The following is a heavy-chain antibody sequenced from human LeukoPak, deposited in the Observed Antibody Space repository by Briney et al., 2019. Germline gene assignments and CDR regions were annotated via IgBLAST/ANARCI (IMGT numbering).Heavy chain of an antibody. J-gene: IGHJ4*02. V-gene: IGHV1-2*02. D-gene: IGHD3-22*01. CDR1: GYTFTGYY. Sequence: ASVKVCCKASGYTFTGYYMHWARQAPGQGLEWMGWINPNSGGTNYAQKFQGRVTMTRDTSISTAYMELSRLRSDDTAVYYCATKGDYDKDFHYWGQGTLVTVSS. CDR2: INPNSGGT. CDR3: ATKGDYDKDFHY.